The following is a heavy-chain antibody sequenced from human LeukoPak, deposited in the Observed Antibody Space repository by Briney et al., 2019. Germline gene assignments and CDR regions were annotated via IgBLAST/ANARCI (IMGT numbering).Heavy chain of an antibody. D-gene: IGHD2-21*02. CDR1: GFTFSSYW. Sequence: GGSLRLSCAASGFTFSSYWMSWVRQAPGKGLEWVSVIYSGGSTYYADSVKGRFTISRDNSKNTLYLQMNSLRAEDTAVYYCARVARYCGGDCYSWLGVSKGEYYMDVWGKGTTVTISS. V-gene: IGHV3-53*01. CDR2: IYSGGST. CDR3: ARVARYCGGDCYSWLGVSKGEYYMDV. J-gene: IGHJ6*03.